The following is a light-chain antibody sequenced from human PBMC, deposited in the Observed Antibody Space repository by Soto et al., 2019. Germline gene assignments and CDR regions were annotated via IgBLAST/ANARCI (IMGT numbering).Light chain of an antibody. CDR2: AVS. V-gene: IGLV2-8*01. Sequence: QSALTQPPSASGSPGQSVTISCTGTSSDVGGYNYVSWYQQHPGKAPKLMIYAVSKRPSGVPDRFSGSKSGNTSSLTVSGLQAEDEADYYCSSYGGSNNYVFGNGTKLTVL. CDR3: SSYGGSNNYV. CDR1: SSDVGGYNY. J-gene: IGLJ1*01.